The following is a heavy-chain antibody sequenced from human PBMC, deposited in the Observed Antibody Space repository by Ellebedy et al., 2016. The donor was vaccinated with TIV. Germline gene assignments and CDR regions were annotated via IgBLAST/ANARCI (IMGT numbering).Heavy chain of an antibody. J-gene: IGHJ4*02. CDR3: ARDHHYYDSSALDY. V-gene: IGHV1-69*13. CDR1: GGTFSSYA. D-gene: IGHD3-22*01. Sequence: ASVKVSCKASGGTFSSYAISWVRQAPGQGLEWMGGIIPIFGTANYAQKFQGRVTITADESTSTAYMELSSLRSEDTAVYYCARDHHYYDSSALDYWGQGTLVTVSS. CDR2: IIPIFGTA.